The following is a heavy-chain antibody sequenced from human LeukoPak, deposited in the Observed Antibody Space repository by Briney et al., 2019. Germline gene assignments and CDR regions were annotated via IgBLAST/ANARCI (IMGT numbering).Heavy chain of an antibody. CDR2: FDPEDGET. D-gene: IGHD2-2*01. J-gene: IGHJ4*02. Sequence: ASVKVSCKVSGYTLTELSMHWVRQAPGKGLEWMGGFDPEDGETIYAQKFQGRVTITADESTSTAYMELSSLRSEDTAVYYCARVPRPVVVPATLRVSDYYFDYWGQGTLVTVSS. V-gene: IGHV1-24*01. CDR1: GYTLTELS. CDR3: ARVPRPVVVPATLRVSDYYFDY.